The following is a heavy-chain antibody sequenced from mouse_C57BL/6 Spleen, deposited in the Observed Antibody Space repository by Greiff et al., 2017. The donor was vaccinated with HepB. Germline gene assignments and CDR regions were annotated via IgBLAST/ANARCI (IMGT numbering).Heavy chain of an antibody. Sequence: VQLQQSGTELVKPGASVKLSCKASGYTFTSYWMHWVKQRPGQGLEWIGNINPSNGGTNYNEKFKSKATLTVDKSSSTAYMQLSSLTSEDSAVYYCARGGTGTRYFDVWGTGTTVTVSS. CDR3: ARGGTGTRYFDV. CDR2: INPSNGGT. J-gene: IGHJ1*03. CDR1: GYTFTSYW. V-gene: IGHV1-53*01. D-gene: IGHD4-1*01.